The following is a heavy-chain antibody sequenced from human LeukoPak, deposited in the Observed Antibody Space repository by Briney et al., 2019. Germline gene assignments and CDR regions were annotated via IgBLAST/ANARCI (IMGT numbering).Heavy chain of an antibody. CDR1: GFTFSSFP. CDR3: AKGGATTSFGY. Sequence: GGSLRLSCAASGFTFSSFPMTWVRQAPGKGLEWVSIITGSGGTTYYTDSVKGRFTISRDNSKNTLYLQMNSLRAEDTAVYYCAKGGATTSFGYWGQGTLVTVSS. CDR2: ITGSGGTT. D-gene: IGHD1-26*01. J-gene: IGHJ4*02. V-gene: IGHV3-23*01.